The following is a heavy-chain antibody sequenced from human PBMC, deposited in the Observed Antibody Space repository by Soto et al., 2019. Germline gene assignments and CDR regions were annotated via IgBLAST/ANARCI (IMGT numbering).Heavy chain of an antibody. D-gene: IGHD2-15*01. J-gene: IGHJ6*02. CDR3: ARAYSGRLPRRADYYFAMDV. V-gene: IGHV3-13*05. CDR2: IGAADDP. CDR1: GFTFSAYD. Sequence: PGGSLRLSCAASGFTFSAYDMHWVGRTTGKGLEWVSAIGAADDPYYLGSVKGRFTISRENAKNSLYLQMNSLRAEDTAVYYCARAYSGRLPRRADYYFAMDVWGQGTTVTVSS.